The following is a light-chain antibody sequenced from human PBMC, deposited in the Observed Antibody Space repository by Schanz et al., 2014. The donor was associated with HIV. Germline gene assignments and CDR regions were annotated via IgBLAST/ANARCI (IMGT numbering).Light chain of an antibody. J-gene: IGKJ1*01. CDR2: ATS. CDR1: QSVSSSY. Sequence: EIVLTQSPGTLSLSPGERATLSCRASQSVSSSYLAWYQQKPGQAPRLLIYATSTRATGVPARFSGSGSGTEFTLTISSLQSEDFAVYHCQQYNEWPWTFGEGTKVEV. V-gene: IGKV3-15*01. CDR3: QQYNEWPWT.